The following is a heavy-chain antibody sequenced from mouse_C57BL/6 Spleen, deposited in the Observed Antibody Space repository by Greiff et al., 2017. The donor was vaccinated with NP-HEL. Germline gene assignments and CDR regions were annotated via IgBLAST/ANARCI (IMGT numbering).Heavy chain of an antibody. CDR2: IRNKANNHAT. D-gene: IGHD1-1*01. J-gene: IGHJ2*01. V-gene: IGHV6-6*01. CDR1: GFTFSDAW. Sequence: EVKVVESGGGLVQPGGSMKLSCAASGFTFSDAWMDWVRQSPEKGLEWVAEIRNKANNHATYYAESVKGRFTISRDDSKSSVYLQMNSLRAEDTGIYYCTRGIYYGSSSYYFDYWGQGTTLTVSS. CDR3: TRGIYYGSSSYYFDY.